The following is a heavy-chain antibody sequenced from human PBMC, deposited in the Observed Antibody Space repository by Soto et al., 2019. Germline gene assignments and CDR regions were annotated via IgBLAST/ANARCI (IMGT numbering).Heavy chain of an antibody. CDR3: ARTYDGSGPNSGGYGFDI. CDR1: GGSITSYY. J-gene: IGHJ3*02. CDR2: IYYSGST. V-gene: IGHV4-59*01. Sequence: SETLSLTCSVSGGSITSYYWSWIRQPPGKGLEWIAYIYYSGSTSYNPSLKSRVSMSLDTSKNQFSLKLSSVTAADTAVYYCARTYDGSGPNSGGYGFDIWGQGTMVTVSS. D-gene: IGHD3-22*01.